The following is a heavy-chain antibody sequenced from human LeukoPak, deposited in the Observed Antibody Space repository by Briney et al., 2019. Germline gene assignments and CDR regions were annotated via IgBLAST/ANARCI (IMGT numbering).Heavy chain of an antibody. J-gene: IGHJ4*02. CDR1: GFTFSSYG. V-gene: IGHV3-30*02. Sequence: GESLRLSCAASGFTFSSYGMHWVRQAPGKGLEWVAFIRYDGSNKYYADSVKGRFTISRDNSKNTLYLQMNSLRAEDTAVYYCAGMVRGVIWAFDYWGQGTLVTVSS. CDR2: IRYDGSNK. CDR3: AGMVRGVIWAFDY. D-gene: IGHD3-10*01.